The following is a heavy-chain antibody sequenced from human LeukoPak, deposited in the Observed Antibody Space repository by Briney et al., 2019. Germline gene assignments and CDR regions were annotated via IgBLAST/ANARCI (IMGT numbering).Heavy chain of an antibody. CDR2: IYSSGTT. J-gene: IGHJ3*02. Sequence: PGGSLRLSCTASGFTVSSNYMTWVRQAPGKGLEWVSVIYSSGTTYYADSVKGRFTISRDNSKNTLYLQMNSLRAEDTAVYYCARNIKNDYDATDGAFDIWGQGTVVTVSS. CDR1: GFTVSSNY. CDR3: ARNIKNDYDATDGAFDI. D-gene: IGHD4-17*01. V-gene: IGHV3-66*01.